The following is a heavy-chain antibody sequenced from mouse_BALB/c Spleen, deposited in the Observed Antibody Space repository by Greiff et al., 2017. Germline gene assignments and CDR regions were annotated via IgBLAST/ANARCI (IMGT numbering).Heavy chain of an antibody. V-gene: IGHV5-12-2*01. Sequence: DVKLVESGGGLVQPGGSLKLSCAASGFTFSSYTMSWVRQTPEKRLEWVAYISNGGGSTYYPDTVKGRFTISRDNAKNTLYLQMSSLKSEDTAMYYCARHSGAYYYGSTYWYFDVWGAGTTVTVSS. CDR1: GFTFSSYT. J-gene: IGHJ1*01. CDR2: ISNGGGST. D-gene: IGHD1-1*01. CDR3: ARHSGAYYYGSTYWYFDV.